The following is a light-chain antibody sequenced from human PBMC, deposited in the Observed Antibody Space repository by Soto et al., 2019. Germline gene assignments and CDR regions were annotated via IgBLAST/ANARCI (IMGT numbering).Light chain of an antibody. Sequence: QSVLTQPPSVSAAPGRKVTISCSGSSSNIGNNYVSWYQQLPGTAPKVLIYDNNKRPSGIPDRFSGSKSGTSATLGITGLQTGDEADYYCGTWDSSLSALYVFGTGTKVTVL. V-gene: IGLV1-51*01. CDR1: SSNIGNNY. CDR3: GTWDSSLSALYV. J-gene: IGLJ1*01. CDR2: DNN.